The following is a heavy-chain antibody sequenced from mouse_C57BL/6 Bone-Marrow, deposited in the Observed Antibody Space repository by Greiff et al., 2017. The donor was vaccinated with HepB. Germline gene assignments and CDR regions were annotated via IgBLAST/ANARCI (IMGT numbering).Heavy chain of an antibody. CDR3: ASIYYGNWGFAY. D-gene: IGHD2-1*01. CDR1: GYTFTSYW. CDR2: INPSSGYT. V-gene: IGHV1-7*01. Sequence: QVQLQQSGAELAKPGASVKLSCKASGYTFTSYWMHWVKQRPGQGLEWIGYINPSSGYTKYNQKFKDKATLTAYKSSSTAYMQLSSLTYEDSAVYYCASIYYGNWGFAYWGQGTLVTVSA. J-gene: IGHJ3*01.